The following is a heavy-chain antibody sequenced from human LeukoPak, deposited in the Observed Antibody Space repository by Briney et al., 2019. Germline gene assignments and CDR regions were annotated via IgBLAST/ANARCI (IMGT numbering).Heavy chain of an antibody. Sequence: GGSLRLSCAASGFTFSSYSMNWVRQAPGKGLEWVSYISSSSSTIYYADSVKGRFTISRDNAKNSLYLQMNSLRAEDTAVYYCARDKPITYSSSSGAFDIWGQGTMVTVSS. CDR1: GFTFSSYS. D-gene: IGHD6-6*01. J-gene: IGHJ3*02. CDR2: ISSSSSTI. CDR3: ARDKPITYSSSSGAFDI. V-gene: IGHV3-48*01.